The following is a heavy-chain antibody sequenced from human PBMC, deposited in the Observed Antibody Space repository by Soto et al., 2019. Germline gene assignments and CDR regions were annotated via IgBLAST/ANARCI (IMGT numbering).Heavy chain of an antibody. CDR3: ARVAQPGGFCSGANCYDYLDF. J-gene: IGHJ4*02. Sequence: QVQLVQSGAEVKKPGASVTVSCKASGYTFINYGITWVRQAPGQGLEWMGWISAYNGHTNYAQKLQGKVTMTTDTSTSTAYMELRSLRSDDTAVYYCARVAQPGGFCSGANCYDYLDFWGQGTLLTVSS. V-gene: IGHV1-18*01. CDR2: ISAYNGHT. CDR1: GYTFINYG. D-gene: IGHD2-15*01.